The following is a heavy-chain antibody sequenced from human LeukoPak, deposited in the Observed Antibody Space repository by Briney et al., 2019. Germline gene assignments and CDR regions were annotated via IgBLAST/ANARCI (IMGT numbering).Heavy chain of an antibody. D-gene: IGHD6-19*01. CDR3: ARDSSSYY. CDR1: GLTFSNYA. CDR2: ILASGSST. J-gene: IGHJ4*02. Sequence: GGSLRLPCAASGLTFSNYAMTWVRQAPGKGLEWVSSILASGSSTYYADSVKGRFTISRDNSYNTLYLQMNSLRAEDTAVYYCARDSSSYYWGQGTLVTVSS. V-gene: IGHV3-23*01.